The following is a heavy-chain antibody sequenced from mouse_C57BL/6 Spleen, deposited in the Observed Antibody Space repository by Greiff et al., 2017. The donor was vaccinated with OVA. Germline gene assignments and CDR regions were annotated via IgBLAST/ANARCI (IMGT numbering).Heavy chain of an antibody. D-gene: IGHD2-4*01. CDR1: GYAFSSSW. CDR2: IYPGDGDT. CDR3: ARRAYYDYDVEFAY. J-gene: IGHJ3*01. Sequence: QVQLKESGPELVKPGASVKISCKASGYAFSSSWMNWVKQRPGKGLEWIGRIYPGDGDTNYNGKFKGKATLTADKSSSTAYMQLSSLTSEDSAVYFCARRAYYDYDVEFAYWGQGTLVTVSA. V-gene: IGHV1-82*01.